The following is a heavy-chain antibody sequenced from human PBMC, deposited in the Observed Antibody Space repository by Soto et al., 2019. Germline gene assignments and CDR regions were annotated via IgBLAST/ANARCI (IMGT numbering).Heavy chain of an antibody. CDR1: GFTFSSYW. V-gene: IGHV3-7*01. D-gene: IGHD5-18*01. CDR3: AAVDTAMAGPHFDY. CDR2: IKQDGSEK. Sequence: EVQLVESGGGLVQPGGSLRLSCAASGFTFSSYWMSWVRQAPGKGLEWVANIKQDGSEKYYVDSVKGRFTISRDNAKNSLYLQMNSLRAEDTAVYYCAAVDTAMAGPHFDYWGQGTLVTVSS. J-gene: IGHJ4*02.